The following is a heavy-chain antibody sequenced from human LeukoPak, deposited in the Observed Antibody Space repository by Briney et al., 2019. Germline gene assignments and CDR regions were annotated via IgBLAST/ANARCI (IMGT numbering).Heavy chain of an antibody. D-gene: IGHD6-13*01. CDR2: INHSGST. CDR1: GGSFSGYY. V-gene: IGHV4-34*01. CDR3: ATPPGIAVSPEHG. Sequence: SETLSLTCAVYGGSFSGYYWSWIRQPPGKGLEWIGEINHSGSTNYNPSLKSRVTISVDTSKNQFSLKLSSVTAADTAVYYCATPPGIAVSPEHGWGQGTLVTVSP. J-gene: IGHJ4*02.